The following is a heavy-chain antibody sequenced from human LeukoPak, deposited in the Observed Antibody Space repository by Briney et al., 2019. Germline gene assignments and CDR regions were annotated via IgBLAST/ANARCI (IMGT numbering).Heavy chain of an antibody. CDR3: ARVHYCSSTSCSRGYYYGMDV. Sequence: GGSLRLSCAASGFTFSTYAVNWVRQAPGKGLEWVSTISGSGDSTYYADSVKGRFTISRDNSKNTLYLQMNSLRAEDTAVYYCARVHYCSSTSCSRGYYYGMDVWGQGTTVTVSS. V-gene: IGHV3-23*01. J-gene: IGHJ6*02. CDR2: ISGSGDST. D-gene: IGHD2-2*01. CDR1: GFTFSTYA.